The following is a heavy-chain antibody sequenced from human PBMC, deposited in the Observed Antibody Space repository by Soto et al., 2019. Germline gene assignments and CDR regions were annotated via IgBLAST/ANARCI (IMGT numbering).Heavy chain of an antibody. CDR3: ARSNQHRCEGYCDMDV. J-gene: IGHJ6*02. Sequence: ASVKVSCKASGGTFSSYAISWVRQAPGQGLEWMGGIIPIFGTANYAQKFQGRVTITADESTSTAYMELSSLRSEDTAVYYCARSNQHRCEGYCDMDVWGQGTTVTVSS. CDR2: IIPIFGTA. D-gene: IGHD3-22*01. CDR1: GGTFSSYA. V-gene: IGHV1-69*13.